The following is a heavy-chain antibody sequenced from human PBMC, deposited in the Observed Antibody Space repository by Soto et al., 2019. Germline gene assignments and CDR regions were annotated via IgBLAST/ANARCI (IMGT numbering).Heavy chain of an antibody. CDR2: ISKAGGNE. CDR1: GFTFSSYD. CDR3: AKDSTVWQWLVDY. V-gene: IGHV3-30*18. D-gene: IGHD6-19*01. Sequence: QVQLVESGGGVVQPGGSLRLSCAASGFTFSSYDMHWFRQAPGKGLEWVAVISKAGGNEHYADSVKGRFTISRDNSKNTLYLHMNSLRAEDTAVYYCAKDSTVWQWLVDYWGQGALVTVSS. J-gene: IGHJ4*02.